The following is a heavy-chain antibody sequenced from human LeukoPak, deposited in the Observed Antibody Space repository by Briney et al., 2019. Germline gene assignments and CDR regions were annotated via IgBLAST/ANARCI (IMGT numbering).Heavy chain of an antibody. Sequence: GGSLRLSCAASGFTVSSKYMSWVRQAPGKGLEWVSVIYSGGSTYYADSVKGRFTISRDNSKNTLYLQMNSLRAEDTAVYYCASTLYYDFWSGYYSWGDYWGQGTLVTVSS. CDR1: GFTVSSKY. CDR3: ASTLYYDFWSGYYSWGDY. J-gene: IGHJ4*02. D-gene: IGHD3-3*01. V-gene: IGHV3-66*02. CDR2: IYSGGST.